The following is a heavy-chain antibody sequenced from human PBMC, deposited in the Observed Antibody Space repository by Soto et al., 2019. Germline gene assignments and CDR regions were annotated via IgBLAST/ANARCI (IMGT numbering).Heavy chain of an antibody. V-gene: IGHV3-23*01. Sequence: GGSLRLSCVASGFTFSSYAMSWVRQAPGKGLEWVSAISGSGGSTYYADSVKGRFTISRDNSKNTLYLQMNSLRAEDTAVYYCAKDQGYSSSWYLADAFDIWGQGTMVTVSS. CDR3: AKDQGYSSSWYLADAFDI. J-gene: IGHJ3*02. D-gene: IGHD6-13*01. CDR2: ISGSGGST. CDR1: GFTFSSYA.